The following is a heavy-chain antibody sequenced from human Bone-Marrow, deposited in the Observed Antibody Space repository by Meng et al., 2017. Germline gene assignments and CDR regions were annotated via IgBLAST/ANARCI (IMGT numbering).Heavy chain of an antibody. CDR3: VGADGYNFFDY. CDR2: FYRGGDI. V-gene: IGHV3-66*02. D-gene: IGHD5-24*01. CDR1: GFTFSSYN. Sequence: GESLKISCAASGFTFSSYNMHWVRQTPGEGLEWVSVFYRGGDIYYADSVRGRFTISRDNSQNTLYLQMNSLRPADTAVYYCVGADGYNFFDYWGQGTLVTVSS. J-gene: IGHJ4*02.